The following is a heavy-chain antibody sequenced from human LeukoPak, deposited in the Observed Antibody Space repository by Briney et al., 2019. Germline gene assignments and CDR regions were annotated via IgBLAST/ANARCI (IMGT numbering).Heavy chain of an antibody. D-gene: IGHD2/OR15-2a*01. CDR2: ISGSGVTT. CDR1: GFIFSNYA. Sequence: GGSLRLSCAASGFIFSNYAMSWVRQAPGKGLEWVAAISGSGVTTYYADSVKGRFAISRGNSKNTLFLQMNSLRAEDTAVYYCAREIRGLSDYWGQGTLVTVSS. J-gene: IGHJ4*02. CDR3: AREIRGLSDY. V-gene: IGHV3-23*01.